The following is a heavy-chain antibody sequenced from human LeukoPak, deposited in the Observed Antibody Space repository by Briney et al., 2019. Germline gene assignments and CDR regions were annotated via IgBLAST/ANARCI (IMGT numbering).Heavy chain of an antibody. CDR3: AKDGGLWVSAHWGDS. V-gene: IGHV3-23*01. CDR2: ITTSDGNT. Sequence: GGSLRLSCAASGFTFSSYAITWVRQAPGKGLEWVSTITTSDGNTYYADSVKGRFTVSRDNSKNTLFLQMNSLRAEDTAVYYCAKDGGLWVSAHWGDSWGRGTLVTVSS. D-gene: IGHD7-27*01. J-gene: IGHJ4*02. CDR1: GFTFSSYA.